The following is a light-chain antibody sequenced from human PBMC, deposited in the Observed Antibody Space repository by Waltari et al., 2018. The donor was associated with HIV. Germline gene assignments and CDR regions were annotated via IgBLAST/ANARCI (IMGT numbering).Light chain of an antibody. CDR1: QGINHF. CDR2: STS. V-gene: IGKV1-9*01. CDR3: QQVNRSPLT. Sequence: DIQLTQSPSFLSASVGDRVTITCRASQGINHFLAWYQQKPGKAPKLLIYSTSTLYSGVPSRFRGKGSGTRFTLTISRLQPEDFATYYCQQVNRSPLTFGGGTKVEIK. J-gene: IGKJ4*01.